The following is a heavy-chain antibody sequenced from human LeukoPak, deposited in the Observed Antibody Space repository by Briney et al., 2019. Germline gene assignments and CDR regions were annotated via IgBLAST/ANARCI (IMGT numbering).Heavy chain of an antibody. J-gene: IGHJ4*02. D-gene: IGHD3-9*01. CDR1: GFIFSSHA. Sequence: GGSLRLSCAASGFIFSSHAMSWVRQAPGKGLEWVSTISGSGISTYYADSVKGRFTISRDNSRDTLYLQMSSLRAEDTALYYCVKGDHDILTGYYNSFDYWGQGTLVTVPS. CDR3: VKGDHDILTGYYNSFDY. V-gene: IGHV3-23*01. CDR2: ISGSGIST.